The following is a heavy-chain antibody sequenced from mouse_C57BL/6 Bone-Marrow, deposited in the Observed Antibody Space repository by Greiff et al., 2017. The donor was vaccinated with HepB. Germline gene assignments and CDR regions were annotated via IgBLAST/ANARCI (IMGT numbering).Heavy chain of an antibody. V-gene: IGHV5-17*01. Sequence: EVMLVESGGGLVKPGGSLKLSCAASGFTFSDYGMHWVRQAPEKGLEWVAYISSGSSTIYYADTVKGRFTISRDNAKNTLFLQMTSLRSEDTAMYYCARPGEFITTVGYAMDYWGQGTSVTVSS. CDR2: ISSGSSTI. CDR1: GFTFSDYG. J-gene: IGHJ4*01. CDR3: ARPGEFITTVGYAMDY. D-gene: IGHD1-1*01.